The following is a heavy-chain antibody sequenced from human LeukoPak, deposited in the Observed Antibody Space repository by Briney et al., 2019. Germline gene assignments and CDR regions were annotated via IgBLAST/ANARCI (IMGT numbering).Heavy chain of an antibody. V-gene: IGHV3-11*04. D-gene: IGHD2-2*01. Sequence: LTLTCTVSGGSISSSSYYWGWIRQPPGKGLEWVSYISSSGSTIYYADSVKGRFTISRDNSKNTLYLQMNSLRAEDTAVYYCATQGGVVPAAMGFYYYYYMDVWGKGTTVTISS. CDR1: GGSISSSS. CDR3: ATQGGVVPAAMGFYYYYYMDV. CDR2: ISSSGSTI. J-gene: IGHJ6*03.